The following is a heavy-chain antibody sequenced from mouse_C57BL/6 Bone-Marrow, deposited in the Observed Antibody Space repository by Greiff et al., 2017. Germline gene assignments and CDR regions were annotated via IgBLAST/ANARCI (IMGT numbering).Heavy chain of an antibody. J-gene: IGHJ2*01. CDR1: GYTFTSYW. CDR3: APLLPTGFDY. Sequence: VQLQQPGAELVMPGASVKLSCKASGYTFTSYWMHWVKQRPGQGLEWIGEIDPSDSYTNYNQKFKGKSTLTVDKSSSTAYMQLSSLTSEDSAVYYCAPLLPTGFDYWGQGTTLTVSS. D-gene: IGHD1-2*01. CDR2: IDPSDSYT. V-gene: IGHV1-69*01.